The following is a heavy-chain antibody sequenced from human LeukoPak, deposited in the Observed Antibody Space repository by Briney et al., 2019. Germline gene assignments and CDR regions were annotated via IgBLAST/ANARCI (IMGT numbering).Heavy chain of an antibody. CDR2: IFPSGGEI. V-gene: IGHV3-23*01. CDR3: AKDGHYYYYYMDV. J-gene: IGHJ6*03. CDR1: GFTFSTFA. Sequence: GGSLRLSCAASGFTFSTFAMIWVRQPPGKGLEWVSSIFPSGGEIHYADSVRGRFTISRDNSKSTLSLQMNSLGAEDTAVYYCAKDGHYYYYYMDVWGKGTTVSISS.